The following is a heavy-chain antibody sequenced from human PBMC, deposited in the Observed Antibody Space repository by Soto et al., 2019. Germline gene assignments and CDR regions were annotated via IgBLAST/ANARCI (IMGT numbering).Heavy chain of an antibody. CDR3: ARDGNSVYEKLGFDS. CDR1: GFTFSSYG. D-gene: IGHD5-12*01. Sequence: QVQLVESGGGVVQPGRSLRLSCAASGFTFSSYGMHWVRQAPGKGLEWVAVIWYDGSNKYYADSVKGRFTISRDNSKNTLYLQMNSLRAEDTAVYYCARDGNSVYEKLGFDSWGQGTLVTVSS. V-gene: IGHV3-33*01. J-gene: IGHJ4*02. CDR2: IWYDGSNK.